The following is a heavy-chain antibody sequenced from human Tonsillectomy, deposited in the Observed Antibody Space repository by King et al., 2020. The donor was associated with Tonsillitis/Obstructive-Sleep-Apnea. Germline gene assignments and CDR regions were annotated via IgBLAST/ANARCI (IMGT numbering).Heavy chain of an antibody. D-gene: IGHD2-15*01. Sequence: VQLVESGAEVKKPGSSVKVSCKASGGTFSSYAISWVRQAPGQGLEWMGGIIPILGIANYAQKFLGRVTITADKSTSTAYMELSSLRSEDTAVYYCARPLSSGGGPTPFDYWGQGTLVTVSS. J-gene: IGHJ4*02. CDR1: GGTFSSYA. CDR2: IIPILGIA. CDR3: ARPLSSGGGPTPFDY. V-gene: IGHV1-69*10.